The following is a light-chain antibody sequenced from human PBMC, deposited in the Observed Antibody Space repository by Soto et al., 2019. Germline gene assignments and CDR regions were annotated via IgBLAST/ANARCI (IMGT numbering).Light chain of an antibody. V-gene: IGKV3-11*01. J-gene: IGKJ1*01. CDR2: EAS. Sequence: EVVLTQSPATLSLSPGERATLSRRASQSVTNYLTWYQQKPGQAPRLLIYEASNRATGIPARFSGSGSGTDFTLTISNLEPEDFAVYYCQQRTYWPWTFGQGTKVDIK. CDR3: QQRTYWPWT. CDR1: QSVTNY.